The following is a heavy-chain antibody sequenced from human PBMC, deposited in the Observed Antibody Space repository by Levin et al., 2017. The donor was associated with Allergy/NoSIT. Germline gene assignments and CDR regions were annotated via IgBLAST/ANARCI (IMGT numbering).Heavy chain of an antibody. Sequence: PSETLSLTCAIYGGSFRGYYWSWIRQPPGKGLEWIGEITHSGSTNYNPSLKSRVTISIDTSKNQFSLKLRSVTAADTAVYYCANSGRNYGRNTSCDWLPSWFDPWGQGALVTVSS. CDR1: GGSFRGYY. CDR2: ITHSGST. CDR3: ANSGRNYGRNTSCDWLPSWFDP. D-gene: IGHD2-2*01. V-gene: IGHV4-34*01. J-gene: IGHJ5*02.